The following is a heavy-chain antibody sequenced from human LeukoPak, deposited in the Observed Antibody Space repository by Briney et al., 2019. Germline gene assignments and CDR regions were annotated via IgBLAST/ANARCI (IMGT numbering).Heavy chain of an antibody. Sequence: PGGSLRLSCAASGFTFSNYWMSWVRQAPGKGLEWVANIKQDGGEAYNVDSVKGRFTISRDNAKNSLSLQTHSLRAEDTAVYYCARSARTFDYWGQGTLVTVSS. D-gene: IGHD6-25*01. J-gene: IGHJ4*02. CDR2: IKQDGGEA. CDR1: GFTFSNYW. CDR3: ARSARTFDY. V-gene: IGHV3-7*01.